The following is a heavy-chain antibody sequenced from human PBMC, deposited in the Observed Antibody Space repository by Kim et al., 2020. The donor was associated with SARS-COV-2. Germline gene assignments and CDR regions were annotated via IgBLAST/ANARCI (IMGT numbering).Heavy chain of an antibody. Sequence: YSGRTNYNPSLKSRVTISLDTSKNQFSLKLTSVTAADTAVYYCATTDGYWGQGTLVTVSS. V-gene: IGHV4-34*01. CDR3: ATTDGY. J-gene: IGHJ4*02. CDR2: YSGRT.